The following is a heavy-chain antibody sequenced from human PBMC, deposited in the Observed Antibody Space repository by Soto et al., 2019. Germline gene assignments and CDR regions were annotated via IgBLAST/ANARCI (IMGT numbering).Heavy chain of an antibody. J-gene: IGHJ6*02. CDR2: INHSGST. CDR3: ARHNLFGYSSSWYSSPRYYYYGMDV. CDR1: GGSFSGYY. Sequence: ETLSLTCAVYGGSFSGYYWSWIRQPPGKGLEWIGEINHSGSTNYNPSLKSRVTISVDTSKNQFSLKLSSVTAADTAVYYCARHNLFGYSSSWYSSPRYYYYGMDVWGQGTTV. V-gene: IGHV4-34*01. D-gene: IGHD6-13*01.